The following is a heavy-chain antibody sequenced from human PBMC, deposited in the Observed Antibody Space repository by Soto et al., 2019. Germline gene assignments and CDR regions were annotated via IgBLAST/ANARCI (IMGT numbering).Heavy chain of an antibody. CDR3: AKMEGMDPWAYSFDY. V-gene: IGHV3-23*01. J-gene: IGHJ4*02. CDR2: IYGGGNGP. CDR1: GFTFSDFA. D-gene: IGHD2-2*03. Sequence: EVQVLESGGGLVQPGGSLRLSCAATGFTFSDFAMSWVRQAPGKGLEWVSRIYGGGNGPHYADSVKGRVTISRDNSKNTLYLQMNSLRAEDKAVYYCAKMEGMDPWAYSFDYWGQGTLVTGSS.